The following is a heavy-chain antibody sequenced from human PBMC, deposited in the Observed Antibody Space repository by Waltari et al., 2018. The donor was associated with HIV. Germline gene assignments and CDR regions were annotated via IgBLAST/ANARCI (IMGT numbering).Heavy chain of an antibody. J-gene: IGHJ4*02. CDR1: GVTSARPA. V-gene: IGHV3-21*06. CDR2: ISRSSDYI. CDR3: MATVTTRGTFDY. D-gene: IGHD4-17*01. Sequence: EVQSLESGGGVLKPAGARRLPSAASGVTSARPAMNWVRQAPGKGLEWIAYISRSSDYIYYADSVKGRFIISRDNAKNSVFLDMNNVRDVDTAVYYCMATVTTRGTFDYWGQGTMVPVS.